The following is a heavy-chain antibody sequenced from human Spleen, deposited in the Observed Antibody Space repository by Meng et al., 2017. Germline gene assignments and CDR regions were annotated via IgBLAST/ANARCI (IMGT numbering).Heavy chain of an antibody. CDR3: ARYDGGATEFDY. Sequence: ASVKVSCKASGYTFTNFGITWVRQAPGQGLEWMGWISTYNGNTNYAQKLQGRVTMTTDTSTSTAYMELRSLRSDDTAVYYCARYDGGATEFDYWGQGTLVTVSS. CDR1: GYTFTNFG. V-gene: IGHV1-18*01. J-gene: IGHJ4*02. D-gene: IGHD1-26*01. CDR2: ISTYNGNT.